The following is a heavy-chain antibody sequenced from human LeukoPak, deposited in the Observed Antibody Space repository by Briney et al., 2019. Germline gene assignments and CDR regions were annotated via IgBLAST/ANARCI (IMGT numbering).Heavy chain of an antibody. CDR3: ATEIGPGLLWDYYGSGSYLDY. CDR2: IYYSGST. D-gene: IGHD3-10*01. CDR1: GGSISSSSYY. J-gene: IGHJ4*02. V-gene: IGHV4-39*07. Sequence: SETLSLTCTVSGGSISSSSYYWGWIRQPPGKGLEWIGSIYYSGSTYYNPSLKGRVTISVDTSKNQFSLKLSSVTAADTAVYYCATEIGPGLLWDYYGSGSYLDYWGQGTLVTVSS.